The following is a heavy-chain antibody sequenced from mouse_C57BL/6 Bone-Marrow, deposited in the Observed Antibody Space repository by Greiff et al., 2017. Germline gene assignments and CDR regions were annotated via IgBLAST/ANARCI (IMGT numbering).Heavy chain of an antibody. Sequence: VQLQQSGAELVRPGASVKLSCTASGFNIKDYYMHWVKQRPEQGLEWIGRIDPEDGDTEYAPKFQGKATMTAATSSNTAYLQLSSLTSEDTAVYYCTAYGGFAYWGQGTLVTVSA. CDR3: TAYGGFAY. V-gene: IGHV14-1*01. D-gene: IGHD1-1*01. CDR1: GFNIKDYY. CDR2: IDPEDGDT. J-gene: IGHJ3*01.